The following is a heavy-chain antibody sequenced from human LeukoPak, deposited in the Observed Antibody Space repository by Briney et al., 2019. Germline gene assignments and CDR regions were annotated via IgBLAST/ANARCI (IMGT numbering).Heavy chain of an antibody. V-gene: IGHV1-18*01. D-gene: IGHD3-22*01. CDR1: GYTFTNYH. CDR3: TRAPPGMTMMTDY. CDR2: VSTNDGNT. Sequence: ASVKVFCKASGYTFTNYHIAWVRQAPGQGLEWMGWVSTNDGNTVYAQRLQGRVTMTTDTSTSVAYMELRSLTSDDTAVYYCTRAPPGMTMMTDYWGQGTLLTVSS. J-gene: IGHJ4*02.